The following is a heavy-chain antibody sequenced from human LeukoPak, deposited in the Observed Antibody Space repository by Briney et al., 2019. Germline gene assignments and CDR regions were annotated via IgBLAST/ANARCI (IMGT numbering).Heavy chain of an antibody. CDR3: ARDPRGGRDDY. J-gene: IGHJ4*02. Sequence: ASVKVSCKASGYTFTGYYMHWVRQAPGQGLEWMGWINPNSGNTGYAQKFQGRVTMTRNTSISTAYMELSSLRSEDTAVYYCARDPRGGRDDYWGQGTLVTVSS. V-gene: IGHV1-8*02. D-gene: IGHD3-10*01. CDR1: GYTFTGYY. CDR2: INPNSGNT.